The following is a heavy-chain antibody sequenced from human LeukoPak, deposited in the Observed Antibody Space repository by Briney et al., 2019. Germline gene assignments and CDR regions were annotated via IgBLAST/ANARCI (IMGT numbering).Heavy chain of an antibody. CDR2: VSGYNGDT. CDR1: GYTFSRHG. CDR3: AKDVHPGLDSGASCCFDH. V-gene: IGHV1-18*01. D-gene: IGHD3-22*01. J-gene: IGHJ4*02. Sequence: GASVKVSCKTSGYTFSRHGITWVRQAPGQGPEWMGWVSGYNGDTNYAKSVRGRVTMTTDTSTNTAYMELRSQRSDDTAVYYCAKDVHPGLDSGASCCFDHWGQGTPVTVSS.